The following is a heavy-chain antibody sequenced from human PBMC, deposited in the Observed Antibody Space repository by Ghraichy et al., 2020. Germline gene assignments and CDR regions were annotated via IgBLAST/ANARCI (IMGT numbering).Heavy chain of an antibody. CDR2: INHSGST. J-gene: IGHJ4*02. Sequence: SETLSLTCAVYGGSFSGYYWSWIRQPPGKGLEWIGEINHSGSTNYNPSLKSRVTISVDTSKNQFSLKLSSVTAADTAVYYCARVRRGYNWNYPYFDYWGQGTLVTVSS. V-gene: IGHV4-34*01. CDR1: GGSFSGYY. CDR3: ARVRRGYNWNYPYFDY. D-gene: IGHD1-7*01.